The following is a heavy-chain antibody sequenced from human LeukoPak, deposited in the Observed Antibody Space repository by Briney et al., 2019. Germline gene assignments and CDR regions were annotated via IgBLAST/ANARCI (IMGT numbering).Heavy chain of an antibody. V-gene: IGHV1-18*01. D-gene: IGHD3-22*01. CDR1: GYTFTSYG. CDR3: ARVGYYDSSGYPPTDY. CDR2: ISAYDGNT. J-gene: IGHJ4*02. Sequence: ASVKVSCKASGYTFTSYGISWVRQAPGQGLEWMGWISAYDGNTNYAQKLQGRVTMTTDTSTSTAYMELRSLRSDDTAVYYCARVGYYDSSGYPPTDYWGQGTLVTVSS.